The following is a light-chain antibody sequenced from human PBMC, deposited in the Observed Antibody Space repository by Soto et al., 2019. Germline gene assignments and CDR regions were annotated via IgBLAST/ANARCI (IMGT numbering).Light chain of an antibody. V-gene: IGKV1-9*01. Sequence: DIPLTQSPSFLSASVGDRVTITCRATQDISSYLAWYQQKPGKAPNLLIHSASTLRGGVSSRFGGSGSGTEFTLTISSLQPEDLATYYCQQGNSYPLTFRGGTKVEIK. J-gene: IGKJ4*01. CDR3: QQGNSYPLT. CDR1: QDISSY. CDR2: SAS.